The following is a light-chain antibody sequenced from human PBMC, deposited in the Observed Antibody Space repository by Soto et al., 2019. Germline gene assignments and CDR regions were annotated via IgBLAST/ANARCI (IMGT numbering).Light chain of an antibody. CDR1: QTVSSY. J-gene: IGKJ5*01. Sequence: IVLTQSPATLSLRLGETAILSCRASQTVSSYLSWYQHKPGQAPRLLIYDASKRAPGIPARFSGSGSGTDFTLTISSLEPEDFAVYYCQQRSTSITFGQGTRLEIE. CDR3: QQRSTSIT. V-gene: IGKV3-11*01. CDR2: DAS.